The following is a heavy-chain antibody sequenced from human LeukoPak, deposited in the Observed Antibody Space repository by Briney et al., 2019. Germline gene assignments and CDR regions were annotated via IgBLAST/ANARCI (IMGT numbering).Heavy chain of an antibody. J-gene: IGHJ3*02. D-gene: IGHD2-21*02. CDR2: ISGSGGST. V-gene: IGHV3-23*01. Sequence: GGSLRLSCAASGFTFSSYAMSWVRQAPGKGLEWVSAISGSGGSTYYADSVKGRFTISRDNSKNTLYLQMNSLRAEDTAVYYCAKGALGVGYCGGDCYSYRPTRDAFDIWGQGTMVTVSS. CDR3: AKGALGVGYCGGDCYSYRPTRDAFDI. CDR1: GFTFSSYA.